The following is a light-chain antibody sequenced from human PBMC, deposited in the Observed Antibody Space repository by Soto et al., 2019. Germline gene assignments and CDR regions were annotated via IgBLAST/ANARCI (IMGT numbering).Light chain of an antibody. V-gene: IGKV2D-29*01. CDR2: EVS. CDR3: HQRQSWPRT. CDR1: HSLLHSEGKPY. J-gene: IGKJ1*01. Sequence: DILMTHTPLSLSVTPGQPASISCKSSHSLLHSEGKPYLYWYLQKPGQPPQLLIYEVSKRFSGVPDRFSGSGSGTDFTLTISSLEPEDFAVYYCHQRQSWPRTFGQGTKVDIK.